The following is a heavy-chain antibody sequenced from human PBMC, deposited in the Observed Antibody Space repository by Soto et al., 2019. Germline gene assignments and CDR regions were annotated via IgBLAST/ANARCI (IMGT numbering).Heavy chain of an antibody. CDR2: IYHNGGT. CDR3: ARDLAY. V-gene: IGHV4-30-2*01. CDR1: GDSIRGGGYS. J-gene: IGHJ4*02. Sequence: QLQLQESGSGLVKPSQTLSLICAVSGDSIRGGGYSWSWIRQPPGKGLEWIGYIYHNGGTYYNPSLQSRLTISVDRSKHQFSLRLNSVTAADTAVYYCARDLAYWGQGTRVTVSS.